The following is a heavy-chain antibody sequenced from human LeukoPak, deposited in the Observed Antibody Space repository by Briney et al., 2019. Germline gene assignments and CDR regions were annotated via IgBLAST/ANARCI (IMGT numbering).Heavy chain of an antibody. V-gene: IGHV1-2*02. CDR3: ARDGGYYDSSGSLDY. CDR2: INPNSGGT. J-gene: IGHJ4*02. D-gene: IGHD3-22*01. Sequence: ASVKVSCKASGYTFTGYYMHWVRQAPGQGLEWMGWINPNSGGTNYAQKFQGRVTMTRDTSISTAYMELSRLRSDDTAVYYCARDGGYYDSSGSLDYWSQGTLVTVSS. CDR1: GYTFTGYY.